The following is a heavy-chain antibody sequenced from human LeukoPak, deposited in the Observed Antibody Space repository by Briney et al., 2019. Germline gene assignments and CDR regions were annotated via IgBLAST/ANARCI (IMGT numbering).Heavy chain of an antibody. CDR2: ISYIGST. D-gene: IGHD4-17*01. Sequence: SETLSLTCVVSADSFSSHYWTWIRQPPGKGLEWIGYISYIGSTNYNPSLKSRVTISIDTSKNQFSLKLTSVTAADTAVYYCARDLVTVTKGFDIWGQGTMVSVSS. CDR3: ARDLVTVTKGFDI. CDR1: ADSFSSHY. J-gene: IGHJ3*02. V-gene: IGHV4-59*11.